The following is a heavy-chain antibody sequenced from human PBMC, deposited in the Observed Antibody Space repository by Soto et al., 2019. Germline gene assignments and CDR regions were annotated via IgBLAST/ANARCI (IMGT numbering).Heavy chain of an antibody. V-gene: IGHV3-23*01. Sequence: PGGSLRLSCAASGFTFSSYAMSWVRQAPGKGLEWVSAISGSGGSTYYADYVKGRFTISRDNSKNTLYLQMNSLRAEDTAVYYCARKLVVVVAVRGAWFDPWGQGTLVTVSS. J-gene: IGHJ5*02. CDR2: ISGSGGST. CDR1: GFTFSSYA. D-gene: IGHD2-15*01. CDR3: ARKLVVVVAVRGAWFDP.